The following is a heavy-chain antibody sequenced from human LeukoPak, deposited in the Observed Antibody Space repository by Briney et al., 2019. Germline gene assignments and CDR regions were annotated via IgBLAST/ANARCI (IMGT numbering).Heavy chain of an antibody. V-gene: IGHV4-59*08. CDR1: GGSISSYY. D-gene: IGHD3-22*01. Sequence: SETLSLTCTVSGGSISSYYWSWIRQPPGKGLKWIGYIYYSGSTNYNPSLKSRVTISVDTSKNQFSLKLSSVTAADTAVYYCARQGTSGSYLTGLDVWGQGTTVTVSS. J-gene: IGHJ6*02. CDR3: ARQGTSGSYLTGLDV. CDR2: IYYSGST.